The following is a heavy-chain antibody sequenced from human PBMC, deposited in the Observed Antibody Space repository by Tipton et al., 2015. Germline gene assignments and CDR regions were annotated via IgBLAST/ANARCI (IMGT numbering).Heavy chain of an antibody. V-gene: IGHV4-39*01. J-gene: IGHJ4*02. Sequence: VKPSETLSLTCTVSGGSIGGSGHYWGGIRPSPGKGLGGIGTIYYSGTLPHNPSLKSRVTMFVDTSNSQFSLNLRSVTAADTALYYCARRKVVIGFDYWGQGILVTVSS. CDR2: IYYSGTL. D-gene: IGHD4-23*01. CDR1: GGSIGGSGHY. CDR3: ARRKVVIGFDY.